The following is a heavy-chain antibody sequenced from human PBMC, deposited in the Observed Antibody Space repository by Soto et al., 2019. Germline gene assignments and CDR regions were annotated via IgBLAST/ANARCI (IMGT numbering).Heavy chain of an antibody. CDR2: IHPGDSDT. Sequence: GESLKISCQGSGYSFSTFRIAWVRQTPGKGLEWMGIIHPGDSDTTYGPSFQGQVIMSVDKSSSTAFLQWSSLKASDTAMYYCARQDVAKGRGRLKSTYHYHGMDVWGQGTPVTVSS. V-gene: IGHV5-51*01. CDR1: GYSFSTFR. J-gene: IGHJ6*02. CDR3: ARQDVAKGRGRLKSTYHYHGMDV. D-gene: IGHD5-12*01.